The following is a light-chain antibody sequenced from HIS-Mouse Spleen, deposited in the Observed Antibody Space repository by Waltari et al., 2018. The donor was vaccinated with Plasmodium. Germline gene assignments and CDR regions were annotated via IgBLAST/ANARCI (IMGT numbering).Light chain of an antibody. J-gene: IGLJ3*02. CDR3: YSTDSSGNHRV. V-gene: IGLV3-10*01. Sequence: SYELTQPPSVSVSPGQTARITCSGDALPKKYAYWYQQKSGQAPVLVIDEDSKRPSGIPGGFSGSSSGTMATLTISGAQEEDEADYYCYSTDSSGNHRVFGGGTKLTVL. CDR2: EDS. CDR1: ALPKKY.